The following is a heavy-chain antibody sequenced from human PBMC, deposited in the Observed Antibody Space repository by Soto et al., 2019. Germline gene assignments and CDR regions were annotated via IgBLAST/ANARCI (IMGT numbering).Heavy chain of an antibody. CDR2: ISGSGGST. D-gene: IGHD6-6*01. Sequence: EVQLLESGGGLVQPGGSLRLSCVASGFTFSTYAMSWVRQAPGKGLEWVSAISGSGGSTYYADSVKGRFTISRDKSKKTLYPRKNSLRAEDTAVYYCAKNWDTTSSSSSHWGQVTLVTVSS. CDR1: GFTFSTYA. V-gene: IGHV3-23*01. CDR3: AKNWDTTSSSSSH. J-gene: IGHJ4*02.